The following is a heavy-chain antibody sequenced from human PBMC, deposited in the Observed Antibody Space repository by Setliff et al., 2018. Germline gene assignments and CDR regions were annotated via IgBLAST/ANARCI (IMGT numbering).Heavy chain of an antibody. CDR1: GGSLSSRRNY. Sequence: PSETLSLTCTVSGGSLSSRRNYWGWFRQPAGKELEWIGQIYTSWSTNYNPSLKSRVTISLDTSKNQFSLSLTSVTAEDTAVYYCARMSGFQYIDVWDKGTTVTVSS. CDR2: IYTSWST. J-gene: IGHJ6*03. CDR3: ARMSGFQYIDV. D-gene: IGHD3-3*01. V-gene: IGHV4-61*09.